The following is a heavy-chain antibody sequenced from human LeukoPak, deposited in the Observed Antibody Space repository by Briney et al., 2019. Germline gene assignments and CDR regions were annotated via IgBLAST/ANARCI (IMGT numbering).Heavy chain of an antibody. CDR1: GYSFTGYY. CDR2: INPGSGGT. D-gene: IGHD6-19*01. Sequence: ASVKVSCKASGYSFTGYYIHWVRQAPGQGLEWMGWINPGSGGTNYAQKFHGRVTMTRATSISTAYMELSGLRSDDTAVYYCARDEIAVAGNFDYWGPGTLVTVSS. V-gene: IGHV1-2*02. J-gene: IGHJ4*02. CDR3: ARDEIAVAGNFDY.